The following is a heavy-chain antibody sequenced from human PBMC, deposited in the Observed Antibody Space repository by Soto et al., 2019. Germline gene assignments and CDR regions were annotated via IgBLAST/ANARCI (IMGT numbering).Heavy chain of an antibody. CDR2: MFASGSS. J-gene: IGHJ4*02. CDR1: GDSISSPNW. Sequence: QVQLQESGPGLVKPSETLSLTCAVSGDSISSPNWWSWYRQTPGKGLELIGEMFASGSSNYNPSLNGRVTLSLETAKHHFSLKLTSLTAADTAIYYCAREGFDHRPDYWGQGIPVTVSS. CDR3: AREGFDHRPDY. V-gene: IGHV4-4*02.